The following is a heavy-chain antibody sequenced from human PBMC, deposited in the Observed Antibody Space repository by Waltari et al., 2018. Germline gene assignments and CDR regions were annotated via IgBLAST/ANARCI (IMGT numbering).Heavy chain of an antibody. Sequence: QVQLVESGGGVVQPGRSLSLSCAASGFPFSSSAMHWVRQAPGKGLEWVAFISYDGSNKYYADSVKGRFTISRDNSKNTLYLQMNSLRAEDTAVYYCARFIVLRGFDYWGQGTLVTVSS. V-gene: IGHV3-30-3*01. CDR3: ARFIVLRGFDY. CDR2: ISYDGSNK. D-gene: IGHD2-8*01. CDR1: GFPFSSSA. J-gene: IGHJ4*02.